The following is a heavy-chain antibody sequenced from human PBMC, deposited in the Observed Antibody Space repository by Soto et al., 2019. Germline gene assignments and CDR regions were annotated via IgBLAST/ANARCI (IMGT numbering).Heavy chain of an antibody. CDR1: GGSISSGGSY. CDR2: IYYSGST. D-gene: IGHD4-17*01. Sequence: SETLSLTCTVSGGSISSGGSYWSWIRQHPGKGLEWIGYIYYSGSTYYNPSLKSRVTISEDTSKNQLFLKLSSVTAADTAVYYCARGEEDYGDYVFDYWGQGTLVTVSS. V-gene: IGHV4-31*03. J-gene: IGHJ4*02. CDR3: ARGEEDYGDYVFDY.